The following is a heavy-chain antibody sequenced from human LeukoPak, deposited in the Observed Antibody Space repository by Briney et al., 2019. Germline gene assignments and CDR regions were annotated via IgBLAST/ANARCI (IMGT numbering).Heavy chain of an antibody. J-gene: IGHJ4*02. CDR3: ARLGTAMDPGGY. CDR2: INPNSGGT. Sequence: GASVKVSCKASGYTFTGYYMHWVRQAPGQGLEWMGWINPNSGGTNYALKFQGRVTMTRDTSISTAYMELSRLRSDDTAVYYCARLGTAMDPGGYWGQGTLVTVSS. D-gene: IGHD5-18*01. V-gene: IGHV1-2*02. CDR1: GYTFTGYY.